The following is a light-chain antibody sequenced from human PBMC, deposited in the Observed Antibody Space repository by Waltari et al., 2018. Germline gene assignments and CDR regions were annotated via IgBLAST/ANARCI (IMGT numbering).Light chain of an antibody. CDR1: QSVINT. Sequence: DRVMTQSQATLSISPGERTTLSCRASQSVINTLAWYQVNPGQAPSLLIYAASTGATGVPARFSGSGSGTEFTLTISSLQSEDFAVYYCQQFNCWPFTFGGGTRVEIK. CDR2: AAS. CDR3: QQFNCWPFT. V-gene: IGKV3-15*01. J-gene: IGKJ4*01.